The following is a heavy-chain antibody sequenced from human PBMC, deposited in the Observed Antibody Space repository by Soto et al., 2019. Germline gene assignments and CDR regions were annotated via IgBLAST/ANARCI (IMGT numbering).Heavy chain of an antibody. CDR3: ARGGWRHIDY. V-gene: IGHV4-59*08. CDR1: GGSISTYY. D-gene: IGHD3-3*01. Sequence: QVQLQESGPGLAKPSGTLSLTCTVSGGSISTYYWSWIRQPPGKGLEWIGYIYYSGSTNYNPSLKSRVTISVDTSKNQFSLKLSSVTAADTAVYYCARGGWRHIDYWGQGTLVIVSS. J-gene: IGHJ4*02. CDR2: IYYSGST.